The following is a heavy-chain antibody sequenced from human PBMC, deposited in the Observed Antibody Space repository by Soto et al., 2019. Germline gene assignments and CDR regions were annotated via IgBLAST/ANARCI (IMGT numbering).Heavy chain of an antibody. Sequence: GGSLRLSCAASGFTFSNAWMSWVRQAPGKGLEWVGRIKSKTDGGTTDYAAPVKGRFTISRDDSKNTLYLQMNSLKTEDTAVYYCTLHYDISIEEFSLVGWGQGTLVTVSS. CDR1: GFTFSNAW. CDR2: IKSKTDGGTT. CDR3: TLHYDISIEEFSLVG. D-gene: IGHD3-9*01. J-gene: IGHJ4*02. V-gene: IGHV3-15*01.